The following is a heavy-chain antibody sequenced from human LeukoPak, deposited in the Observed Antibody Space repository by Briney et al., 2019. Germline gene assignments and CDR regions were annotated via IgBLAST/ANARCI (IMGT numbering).Heavy chain of an antibody. D-gene: IGHD3-22*01. J-gene: IGHJ4*02. CDR1: GYTFTSYD. CDR3: ARGYYDSSGYSIDY. V-gene: IGHV1-8*02. Sequence: GASVMVSCKASGYTFTSYDINWVRQATGQGLEWMGWMNPNSGNTGYAQKFQGRVTMTRNTSISIAYMELSSLRSEDTAVYYCARGYYDSSGYSIDYWGQGTLVTVSS. CDR2: MNPNSGNT.